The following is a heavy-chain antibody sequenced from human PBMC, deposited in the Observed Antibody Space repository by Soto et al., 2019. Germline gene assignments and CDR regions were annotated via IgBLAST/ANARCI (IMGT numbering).Heavy chain of an antibody. CDR3: ASDRAYCLVN. CDR1: GGTLSSYG. V-gene: IGHV1-69*12. Sequence: QVQLVQSGAEVKRPGSSVKVSCNVSGGTLSSYGFNWVRQAPGQGLEWMGGIIPMFGITNHTQKFQDRITISADASTNPAYIELRSLGADDTAIYYCASDRAYCLVNWGQGTLLTVSS. D-gene: IGHD3-9*01. J-gene: IGHJ4*02. CDR2: IIPMFGIT.